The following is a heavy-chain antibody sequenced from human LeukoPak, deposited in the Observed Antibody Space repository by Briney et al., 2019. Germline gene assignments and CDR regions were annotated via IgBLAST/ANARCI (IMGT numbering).Heavy chain of an antibody. J-gene: IGHJ4*02. Sequence: PSQTLSLTCAVSGGSISSYYWSWIRQPPGKGLEWIGYIYYSGTTNYNPSLKSRVTISVDTSKNQFSLKLSSVTAADTAVYYCARGVYIAAAQYSYWGQGTLVTVSS. CDR2: IYYSGTT. CDR1: GGSISSYY. D-gene: IGHD6-13*01. CDR3: ARGVYIAAAQYSY. V-gene: IGHV4-59*01.